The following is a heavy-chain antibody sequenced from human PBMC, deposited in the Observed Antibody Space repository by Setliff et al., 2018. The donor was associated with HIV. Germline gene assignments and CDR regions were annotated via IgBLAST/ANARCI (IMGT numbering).Heavy chain of an antibody. D-gene: IGHD6-25*01. V-gene: IGHV3-7*01. CDR3: AKGSPPHLAASFSFDF. J-gene: IGHJ4*02. CDR2: IKGDGSDQ. Sequence: PGESLKISCVASGLSFSRYWMSWVRQAPGKGLEWVANIKGDGSDQYYMDSVRGRFTISRDNSKNTLYLQMTSLRPEDTAIYYCAKGSPPHLAASFSFDFCGQGALVTVSS. CDR1: GLSFSRYW.